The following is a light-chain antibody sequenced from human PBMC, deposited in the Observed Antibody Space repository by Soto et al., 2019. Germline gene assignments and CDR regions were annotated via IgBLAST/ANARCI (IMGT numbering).Light chain of an antibody. J-gene: IGLJ3*02. CDR2: DVS. CDR1: SSDVGGYNY. V-gene: IGLV2-11*01. CDR3: CSYANWV. Sequence: QSALTQPRSVSGSPGQSVTLSCTGTSSDVGGYNYVSWYQQHPGKATKLMIYDVSKRPSGVPDRFSGSKSGNTASLTISGLQAEDEADYYCCSYANWVFGGGTKLTVL.